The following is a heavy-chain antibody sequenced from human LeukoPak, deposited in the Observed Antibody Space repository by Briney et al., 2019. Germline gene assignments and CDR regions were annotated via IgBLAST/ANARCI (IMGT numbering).Heavy chain of an antibody. V-gene: IGHV3-48*01. J-gene: IGHJ4*02. CDR2: ISGGRYTI. D-gene: IGHD3-9*01. CDR3: ARNRHHILTCYSPFDF. Sequence: GGSLRLSCAASGFTFNDYSMKWVRQATGKGREGVSYISGGRYTIYYADSVKGRFTINRDNDENSLYLQMNRLRAEDTAVYYCARNRHHILTCYSPFDFWGQGTLVTVSS. CDR1: GFTFNDYS.